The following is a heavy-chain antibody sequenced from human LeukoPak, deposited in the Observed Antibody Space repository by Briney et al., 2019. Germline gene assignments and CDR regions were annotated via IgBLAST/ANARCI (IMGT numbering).Heavy chain of an antibody. CDR3: AREMRLPHNEILIDRRAFDI. CDR1: GSNFSTFA. Sequence: GGSLRLSCAASGSNFSTFALHWVRQAPGKGLEWVALISHNAHFKYYADSVKGRFTVSRDTSKNMLHLQMDSLRTEETALYYCAREMRLPHNEILIDRRAFDIWGQGTVVTVSS. J-gene: IGHJ3*02. D-gene: IGHD3-9*01. V-gene: IGHV3-30*04. CDR2: ISHNAHFK.